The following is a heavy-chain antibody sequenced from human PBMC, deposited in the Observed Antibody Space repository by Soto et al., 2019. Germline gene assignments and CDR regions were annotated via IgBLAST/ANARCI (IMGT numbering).Heavy chain of an antibody. Sequence: QVQLVQSGAEVKKPGSSMKVSCKASGGTFSSSAISWVRQAPGQGPEWMGGIIPIFGTANFAQKFQDRVTLTADESTTTAYMELSSLRSEDTAVYYCALTLYCDRSELQYEFSFYGMDVWGQGTTVTVSS. J-gene: IGHJ6*02. CDR1: GGTFSSSA. V-gene: IGHV1-69*01. CDR3: ALTLYCDRSELQYEFSFYGMDV. CDR2: IIPIFGTA. D-gene: IGHD3-22*01.